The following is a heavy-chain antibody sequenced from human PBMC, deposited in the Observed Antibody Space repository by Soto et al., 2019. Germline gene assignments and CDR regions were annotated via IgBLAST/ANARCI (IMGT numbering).Heavy chain of an antibody. D-gene: IGHD3-10*01. CDR3: ASVKGISFGELLRAFDI. J-gene: IGHJ3*02. CDR2: VHYTGNT. V-gene: IGHV4-39*07. CDR1: HGSITRGTFY. Sequence: PSETLSLTCTVSHGSITRGTFYWGWIRQPPGKGLEWIGSVHYTGNTYYNPSLKSRVTISIDSSKNHLYLKLSSVTAADTAVYYCASVKGISFGELLRAFDIWGQGTMVTVSS.